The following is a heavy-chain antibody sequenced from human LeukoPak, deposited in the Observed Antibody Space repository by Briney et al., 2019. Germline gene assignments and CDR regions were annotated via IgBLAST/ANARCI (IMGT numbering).Heavy chain of an antibody. V-gene: IGHV1-2*02. Sequence: ASVNVSCKTSGYTFSAFYMHWVRQAPGQGPEWMGWINPDSGGSEYGQKFQGRVTFTSDTSSTTIYIEVRSLKSDDTAVYYCARDMTGGIWARATSFDHWGQGTLVTVSS. CDR3: ARDMTGGIWARATSFDH. CDR2: INPDSGGS. D-gene: IGHD1-14*01. J-gene: IGHJ4*02. CDR1: GYTFSAFY.